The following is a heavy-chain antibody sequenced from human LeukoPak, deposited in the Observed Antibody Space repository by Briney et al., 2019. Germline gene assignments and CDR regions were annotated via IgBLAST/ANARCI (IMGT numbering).Heavy chain of an antibody. CDR3: ARQPLSYGYIDC. CDR2: IFPMLGIT. CDR1: GGTFSSYA. V-gene: IGHV1-69*04. D-gene: IGHD4-17*01. Sequence: SVKVSCKASGGTFSSYAISWVRQAPGQGLEWMGRIFPMLGITNYPQKFQGRVTITADKSTSTAYMELSSLTSEDTAVYYCARQPLSYGYIDCWGQGTLVTVSS. J-gene: IGHJ4*02.